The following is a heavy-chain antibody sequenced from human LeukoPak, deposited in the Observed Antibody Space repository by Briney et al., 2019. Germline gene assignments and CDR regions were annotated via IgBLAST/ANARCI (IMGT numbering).Heavy chain of an antibody. V-gene: IGHV1-69*13. D-gene: IGHD2-21*01. J-gene: IGHJ4*02. CDR1: GGTFGSYA. CDR3: ARGVTYCGGDCYGY. CDR2: VIPIFGTA. Sequence: SVKVSCKASGGTFGSYAISWVRQAPGQGREWMGGVIPIFGTANYAQKFQGRVTITADESTSTAYMELSSLRSEDTAVYYCARGVTYCGGDCYGYWGQGTLVTVSS.